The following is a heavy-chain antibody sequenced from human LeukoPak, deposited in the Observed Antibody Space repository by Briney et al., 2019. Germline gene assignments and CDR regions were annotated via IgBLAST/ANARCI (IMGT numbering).Heavy chain of an antibody. Sequence: GGPLRLSCAASGFTFNSYGMHGVRQAPGKGLELAAVISYDQRNKYYADSVNGRFTISRHNSKNTLYLQMNSLRAEDTALYYCAKPSIQDYGDYFDAFDIWGQGTMLTVSS. CDR2: ISYDQRNK. CDR1: GFTFNSYG. CDR3: AKPSIQDYGDYFDAFDI. V-gene: IGHV3-30*18. J-gene: IGHJ3*02. D-gene: IGHD4-17*01.